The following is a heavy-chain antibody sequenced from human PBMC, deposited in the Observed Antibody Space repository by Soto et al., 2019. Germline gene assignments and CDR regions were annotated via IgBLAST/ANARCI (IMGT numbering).Heavy chain of an antibody. CDR1: SCSITTRSYY. D-gene: IGHD2-2*01. CDR2: RSYSGTT. J-gene: IGHJ4*02. CDR3: ATTPGLSPASCFDW. Sequence: ATLSLTCTVSSCSITTRSYYLGWIRQPPGKGLEWIGSRSYSGTTFFNLSLKSRVTISMDTSKSQFSLKLTSVTATDTGVYYCATTPGLSPASCFDWWGQGILVTVSS. V-gene: IGHV4-39*01.